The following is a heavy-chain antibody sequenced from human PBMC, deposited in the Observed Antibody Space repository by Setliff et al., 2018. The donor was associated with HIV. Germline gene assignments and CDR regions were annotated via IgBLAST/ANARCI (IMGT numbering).Heavy chain of an antibody. Sequence: ASVKVSCKASGYTFTAYYMHWVRQAPGQGLEWMGIINPSGGGTNFAQKFQGRVTMTRDTSTSTVYMELNSLRSEDTAVYYCVRVHDGTTTGAFDIWGQGTLVTVSS. V-gene: IGHV1-46*01. CDR3: VRVHDGTTTGAFDI. CDR1: GYTFTAYY. D-gene: IGHD3-22*01. CDR2: INPSGGGT. J-gene: IGHJ3*02.